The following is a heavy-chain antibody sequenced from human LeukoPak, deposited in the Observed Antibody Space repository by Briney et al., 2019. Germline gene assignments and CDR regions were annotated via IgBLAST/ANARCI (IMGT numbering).Heavy chain of an antibody. V-gene: IGHV3-11*01. J-gene: IGHJ4*02. CDR2: ISSSGSTI. CDR1: GFTFSDYY. D-gene: IGHD6-19*01. Sequence: DPGGSLRLSCAASGFTFSDYYMSWIRQAPGKGLEWVSYISSSGSTIYYADSVKGRFTISRDNAKNSLYLQMNSLRAEDTAVYYCAKSVSSGWTRAPDYWGQGTLVTVSS. CDR3: AKSVSSGWTRAPDY.